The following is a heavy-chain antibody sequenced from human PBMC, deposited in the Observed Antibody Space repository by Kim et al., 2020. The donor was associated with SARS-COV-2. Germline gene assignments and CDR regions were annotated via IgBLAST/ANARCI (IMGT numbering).Heavy chain of an antibody. CDR3: ARDRSWSAFDI. D-gene: IGHD1-26*01. J-gene: IGHJ3*02. CDR2: T. V-gene: IGHV4-59*01. Sequence: TNYNPSRKSRVTISVDTSKNQFSLKPSSVTAADTAVYYCARDRSWSAFDIWGQGTMVTVSS.